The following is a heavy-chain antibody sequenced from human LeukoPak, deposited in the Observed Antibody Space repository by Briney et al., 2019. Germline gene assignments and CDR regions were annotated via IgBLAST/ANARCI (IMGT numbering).Heavy chain of an antibody. V-gene: IGHV4-59*08. J-gene: IGHJ5*02. CDR2: IYYSGST. D-gene: IGHD2-21*01. CDR3: ARHGLGRVVSALGNGYFDP. CDR1: GGSISSYY. Sequence: SETLSLTCTVSGGSISSYYWNWIRHPPRKGLGWVGYIYYSGSTNYNPSPKSRVPISIARAKKQISLKQSSVTAADAAVYYWARHGLGRVVSALGNGYFDPWGQGTLVTVSS.